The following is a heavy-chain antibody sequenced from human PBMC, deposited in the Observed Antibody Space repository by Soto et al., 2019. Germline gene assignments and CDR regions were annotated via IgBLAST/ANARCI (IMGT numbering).Heavy chain of an antibody. Sequence: GGSLRLSCAASGFTSTTYSMHWVRQPPGKGLEWVAVISYDGGNKYYADSVKGRFAISRETSRNTLYLQMNSLRTEDTAVYYCATSNGFQGMDVWGQGTTVTVSS. CDR2: ISYDGGNK. J-gene: IGHJ6*02. V-gene: IGHV3-30*09. D-gene: IGHD2-8*01. CDR1: GFTSTTYS. CDR3: ATSNGFQGMDV.